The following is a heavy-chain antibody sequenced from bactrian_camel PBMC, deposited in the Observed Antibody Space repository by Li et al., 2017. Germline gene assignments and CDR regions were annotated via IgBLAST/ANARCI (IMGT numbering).Heavy chain of an antibody. D-gene: IGHD2*01. J-gene: IGHJ4*01. CDR1: VPINRYC. CDR3: AADRVGVAFGGNCQGPDYNH. V-gene: IGHV3S1*01. CDR2: IATGSGNT. Sequence: HVQLVESGGGTVQAGGSLTLSCRASVPINRYCLAWFRQAPGKEREGVARIATGSGNTYYADSVKGRFTISKDNAKNTAYLQMDNLKPEDTAMYFCAADRVGVAFGGNCQGPDYNHRGQGTQVTVS.